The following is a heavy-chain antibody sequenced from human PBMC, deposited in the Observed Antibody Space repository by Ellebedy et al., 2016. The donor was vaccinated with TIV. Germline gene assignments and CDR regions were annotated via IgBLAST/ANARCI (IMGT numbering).Heavy chain of an antibody. CDR3: ARHNCGGDCGFDY. CDR1: GDSISTNY. V-gene: IGHV4-59*08. Sequence: MPGGSLRLSCTISGDSISTNYWSWIRQPPGKGLEWIGYIFDNAITNYSPSLKNRVSISVDTSKNRFSLSLNFVTAADTAVYYCARHNCGGDCGFDYWGQGTLVIVSS. J-gene: IGHJ4*02. D-gene: IGHD2-21*02. CDR2: IFDNAIT.